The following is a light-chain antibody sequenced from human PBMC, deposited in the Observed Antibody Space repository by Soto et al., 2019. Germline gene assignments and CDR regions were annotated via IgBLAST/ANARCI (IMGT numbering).Light chain of an antibody. CDR3: QRYNNWPLT. CDR1: QSVSSSY. CDR2: GAS. Sequence: EIVFTQSPVTLSLSPGERATLSCRASQSVSSSYLAWYQQKPGQAPRLLIYGASSRATGTPDRFSGSRSGPEFTLTINSLQSEDFAIYYCQRYNNWPLTFGGGTKVDIK. V-gene: IGKV3D-15*01. J-gene: IGKJ4*01.